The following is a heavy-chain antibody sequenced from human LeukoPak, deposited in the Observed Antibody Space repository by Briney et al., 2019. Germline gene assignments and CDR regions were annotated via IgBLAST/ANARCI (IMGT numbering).Heavy chain of an antibody. CDR1: GFAFSKYA. CDR3: ARGPYSSGSSADY. CDR2: ISDDGRS. D-gene: IGHD6-19*01. Sequence: GGSLRLSCAASGFAFSKYAMHWVRQAPGKGLEWVTIISDDGRSNYADSVEGRFTISRDNSKNTLYLQMSSLRAEDTAVYYCARGPYSSGSSADYWGQGTLVTVSS. J-gene: IGHJ4*02. V-gene: IGHV3-30*04.